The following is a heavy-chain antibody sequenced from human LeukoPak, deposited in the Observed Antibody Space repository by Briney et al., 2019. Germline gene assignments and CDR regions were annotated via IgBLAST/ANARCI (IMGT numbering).Heavy chain of an antibody. Sequence: SETLSLTCTVPGGSISGYYGSWIRQPPGEGLEWIGRIYTSGSTNYNPSLKSRVTMSVNTSKNQFSLKLSSVTAADTAVYYCARGKLVLEWLLSPVFVAFDIWGQGTMVTVSS. CDR3: ARGKLVLEWLLSPVFVAFDI. J-gene: IGHJ3*02. CDR2: IYTSGST. CDR1: GGSISGYY. D-gene: IGHD3-3*01. V-gene: IGHV4-4*07.